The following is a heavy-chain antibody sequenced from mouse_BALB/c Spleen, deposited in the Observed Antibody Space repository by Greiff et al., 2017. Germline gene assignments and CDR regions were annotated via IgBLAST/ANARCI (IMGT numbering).Heavy chain of an antibody. V-gene: IGHV1S137*01. Sequence: QVQLKESGAELVRPGVSVKISCKGSGYTFTDYAMHWVKQSHAKSLEWIGVISTYYGDASYNQKFKGKATMTVDKSSSTAYMELARLTSEDSAIYYCARGYGYDRDYFDYWGQGTTLTVSS. CDR1: GYTFTDYA. CDR3: ARGYGYDRDYFDY. J-gene: IGHJ2*01. D-gene: IGHD2-2*01. CDR2: ISTYYGDA.